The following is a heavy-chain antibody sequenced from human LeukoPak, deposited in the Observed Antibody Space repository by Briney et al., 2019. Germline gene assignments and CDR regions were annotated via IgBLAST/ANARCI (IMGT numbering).Heavy chain of an antibody. Sequence: SGGSLRLSCAASGFTFSSYGMNWVRQAPGKGLEWVSHISSGSSAIYYADSVKGRFTISRDNAKDSLYLQMNSLRAEDTAVYYCARAHSDFWSDTYYMDVWGKGTTVTVSS. CDR2: ISSGSSAI. J-gene: IGHJ6*03. CDR3: ARAHSDFWSDTYYMDV. CDR1: GFTFSSYG. V-gene: IGHV3-48*01. D-gene: IGHD3-3*01.